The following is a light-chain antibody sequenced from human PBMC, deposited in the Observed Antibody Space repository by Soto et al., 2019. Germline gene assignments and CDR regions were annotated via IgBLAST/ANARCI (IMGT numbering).Light chain of an antibody. Sequence: QSALTQPASVSGSPGQSISISCTGTSSDVGGYNYVSWYQQHPGKAPKLIIYEVTNRPPGVSNRFSGSKSGNTASLTISGLQAEDEADYYCVSYRSGTTLGFGGGTKVTVL. V-gene: IGLV2-14*01. J-gene: IGLJ3*02. CDR2: EVT. CDR3: VSYRSGTTLG. CDR1: SSDVGGYNY.